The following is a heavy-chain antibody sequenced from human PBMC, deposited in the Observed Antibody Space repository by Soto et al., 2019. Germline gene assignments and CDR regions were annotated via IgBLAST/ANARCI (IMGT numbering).Heavy chain of an antibody. D-gene: IGHD1-26*01. CDR3: ARRAARYSGSYRKGQFEY. J-gene: IGHJ4*02. CDR2: IYYSGST. Sequence: PXETLSLTCTVSGGSISSSSYYWGWIRQPPGKGLEWIGSIYYSGSTYYNPSLKSRVTISVDTSKNQFSLKLSSVTAADTAVYYCARRAARYSGSYRKGQFEYWGQATLCSVSS. CDR1: GGSISSSSYY. V-gene: IGHV4-39*01.